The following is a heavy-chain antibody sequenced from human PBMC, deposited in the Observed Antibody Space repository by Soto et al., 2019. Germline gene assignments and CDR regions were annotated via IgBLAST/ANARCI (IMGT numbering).Heavy chain of an antibody. CDR2: IYYSGST. CDR1: GGSISGYY. Sequence: SETLSLTCTVSGGSISGYYWSWIRQPPGKGLEWIGYIYYSGSTNYNPSLKSRVTISVDTSKNQFSLKLSSVTAADTAVYYCASGVVVAAWFDYWGQGTLVTVSS. J-gene: IGHJ4*02. V-gene: IGHV4-59*01. D-gene: IGHD2-15*01. CDR3: ASGVVVAAWFDY.